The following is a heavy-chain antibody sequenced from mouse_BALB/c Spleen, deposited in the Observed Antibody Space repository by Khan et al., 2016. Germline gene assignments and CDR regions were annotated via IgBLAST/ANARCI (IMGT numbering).Heavy chain of an antibody. V-gene: IGHV1-37*01. CDR2: INPYNGDT. D-gene: IGHD2-14*01. CDR1: GYSFTGFF. J-gene: IGHJ4*01. Sequence: VQLQQSGPELVKPGASVSISCKASGYSFTGFFMNWVKQSHGKSLEWFGRINPYNGDTFYNQKFKGKATLTVDKSSSTTHMELLSLTSEDSAVYYCGRGDYRYADAMDYWGQGTSVTVSS. CDR3: GRGDYRYADAMDY.